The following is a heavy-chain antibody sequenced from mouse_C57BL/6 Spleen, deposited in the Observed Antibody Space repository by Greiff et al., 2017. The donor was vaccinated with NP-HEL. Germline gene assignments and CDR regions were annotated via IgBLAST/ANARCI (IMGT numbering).Heavy chain of an antibody. CDR3: ARGRGYDPAWFAY. CDR2: IHPNSGST. J-gene: IGHJ3*01. CDR1: GYAFTSYW. V-gene: IGHV1-64*01. Sequence: QVQLQQPGAELVKPGASVKLSCKASGYAFTSYWMHWVKQRPGQGLEWIGMIHPNSGSTNYNEKFKSKATLTVDTSSSTAYMQLSSLTSEDSAVYYCARGRGYDPAWFAYWGQGTLVTVSA. D-gene: IGHD2-2*01.